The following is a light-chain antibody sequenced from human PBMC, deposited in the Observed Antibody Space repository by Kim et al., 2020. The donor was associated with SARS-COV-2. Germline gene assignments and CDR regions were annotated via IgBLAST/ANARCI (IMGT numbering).Light chain of an antibody. V-gene: IGLV3-19*01. CDR2: GKN. Sequence: VAVGQTVRITCQGDSLRSYYATWYQQKPGQAPILVIYGKNNRTSGIPARFSGSSSGNTASLTITGTQAGDEADYYCNSRDSNDNVVFGGGTKLTVL. CDR3: NSRDSNDNVV. CDR1: SLRSYY. J-gene: IGLJ2*01.